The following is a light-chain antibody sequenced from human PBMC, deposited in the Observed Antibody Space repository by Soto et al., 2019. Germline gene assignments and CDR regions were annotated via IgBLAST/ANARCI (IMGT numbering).Light chain of an antibody. V-gene: IGKV3-15*01. CDR2: DAS. CDR1: QSVSSN. CDR3: LQYNDWPRT. J-gene: IGKJ1*01. Sequence: EIVMTQSPATLSVSPGERATLSCRASQSVSSNLAWYHQKPGQAPRLLIYDASTRATGIPARFSGSGSGTEFTLTFSSLQSEDFAVYYCLQYNDWPRTFGQGTKV.